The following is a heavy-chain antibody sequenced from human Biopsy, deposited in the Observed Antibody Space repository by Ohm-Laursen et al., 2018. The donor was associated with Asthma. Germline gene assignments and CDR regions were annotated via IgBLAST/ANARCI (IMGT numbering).Heavy chain of an antibody. Sequence: SVKVSCKASGGTLNNYAINWVRQAPGQGLEWMGGISPIFGSIKYAEKFQGRVTLTADESALTAYLELSSLTAEDSAFYFCAIDLYGTGRYDWGLGTVLSVSS. CDR2: ISPIFGSI. D-gene: IGHD3-10*01. CDR3: AIDLYGTGRYD. CDR1: GGTLNNYA. J-gene: IGHJ4*02. V-gene: IGHV1-69*13.